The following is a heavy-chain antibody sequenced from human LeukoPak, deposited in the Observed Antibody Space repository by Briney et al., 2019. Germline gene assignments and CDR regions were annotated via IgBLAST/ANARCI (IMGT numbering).Heavy chain of an antibody. Sequence: ASVKVSCKASGYTFTSYYMHWVRQAPGQGLEWMGIINPSGGSTSYAQKFQGRVTITADKSTSTAYMELSSLRSEDTAVYYCARGLGQQLADDAFDIWGQGTMVTVSS. CDR2: INPSGGST. CDR3: ARGLGQQLADDAFDI. CDR1: GYTFTSYY. D-gene: IGHD6-13*01. V-gene: IGHV1-46*01. J-gene: IGHJ3*02.